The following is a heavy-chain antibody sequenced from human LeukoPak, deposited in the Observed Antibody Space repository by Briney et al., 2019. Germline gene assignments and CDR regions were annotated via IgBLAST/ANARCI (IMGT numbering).Heavy chain of an antibody. D-gene: IGHD3-22*01. Sequence: PSQTLSLTCTVSGGSISSGSYYWSWIRQPAGKGLEWIGRIYTSGSTNYNPSLKSRVTISVDTSKNQFSLKLTSVTAADTAVYYCARAYYDTAYYYMDVWGKGTTVTVSS. CDR1: GGSISSGSYY. CDR2: IYTSGST. V-gene: IGHV4-61*02. CDR3: ARAYYDTAYYYMDV. J-gene: IGHJ6*03.